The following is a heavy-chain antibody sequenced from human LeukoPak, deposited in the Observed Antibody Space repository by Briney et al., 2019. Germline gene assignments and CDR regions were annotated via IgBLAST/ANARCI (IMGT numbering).Heavy chain of an antibody. D-gene: IGHD1-14*01. CDR2: TNSDGSST. Sequence: GGSLRLPCAASGFTFSSYSMNWVRHVPGKGLVWVSRTNSDGSSTSYADSVKGRFTISRDNAKNTMYLQMNSLRAEDTAMYYCVRDRKAYNWFDTWGQGTLVTVSS. CDR1: GFTFSSYS. J-gene: IGHJ5*02. V-gene: IGHV3-74*01. CDR3: VRDRKAYNWFDT.